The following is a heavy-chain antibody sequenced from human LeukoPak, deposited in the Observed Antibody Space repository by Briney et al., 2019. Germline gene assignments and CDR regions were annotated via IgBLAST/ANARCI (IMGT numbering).Heavy chain of an antibody. CDR1: GFTVSSTH. J-gene: IGHJ3*02. CDR2: TYTGGNS. V-gene: IGHV3-53*01. Sequence: GGSLRLSCAASGFTVSSTHTVWVRQAPGKGLEWVSVTYTGGNSYYAGSVKGRFIISRDISKNTLYLQMNSLRAEDSALYYCARGGRGSAAVVAPRPFDIWGQGTMVTVSS. D-gene: IGHD3-22*01. CDR3: ARGGRGSAAVVAPRPFDI.